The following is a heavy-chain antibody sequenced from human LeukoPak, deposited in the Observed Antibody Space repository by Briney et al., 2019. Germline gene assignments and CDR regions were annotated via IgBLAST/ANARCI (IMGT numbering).Heavy chain of an antibody. CDR2: ISSSSSYI. CDR3: ARDRNTDFWSGYYTNYFDY. Sequence: PGGSLRLSCAASGFTFSSYSMNWVRQAPGKGLEWVSSISSSSSYIYYADSVKGRFTISRDNVKNSLSLQMSSLRAEDTAVYYCARDRNTDFWSGYYTNYFDYWGQGTLVIVSS. CDR1: GFTFSSYS. V-gene: IGHV3-21*01. D-gene: IGHD3-3*01. J-gene: IGHJ4*02.